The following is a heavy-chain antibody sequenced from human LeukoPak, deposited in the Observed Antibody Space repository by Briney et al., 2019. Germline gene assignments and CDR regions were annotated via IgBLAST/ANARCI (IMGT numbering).Heavy chain of an antibody. V-gene: IGHV3-7*01. CDR3: ARDSYYGDRIPYYYYYGMDV. CDR2: IKQDGSEK. J-gene: IGHJ6*02. D-gene: IGHD4-17*01. Sequence: PGGSLRLSCAASGFTFSSYWMSWVRQAPGKGLEWVANIKQDGSEKYYVDSVKGRFTISRDNAKNSLYLQMNSMRAEDTAVYYCARDSYYGDRIPYYYYYGMDVWGQGTTVTVSS. CDR1: GFTFSSYW.